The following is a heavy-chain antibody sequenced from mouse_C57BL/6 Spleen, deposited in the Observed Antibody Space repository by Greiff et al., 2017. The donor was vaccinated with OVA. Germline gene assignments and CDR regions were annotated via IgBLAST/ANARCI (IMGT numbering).Heavy chain of an antibody. CDR2: IYPGDGDT. D-gene: IGHD2-3*01. J-gene: IGHJ2*01. CDR1: GYAFSSSW. Sequence: QVQLQQSGPELVKPGASVKISCKASGYAFSSSWMNWVKQRPGKGLEWIGRIYPGDGDTNYNGKFKGKATLTADKSSSTAYMQLSSLTSEDSAVYFCARTDGPFDYWGQGTTLTVSS. CDR3: ARTDGPFDY. V-gene: IGHV1-82*01.